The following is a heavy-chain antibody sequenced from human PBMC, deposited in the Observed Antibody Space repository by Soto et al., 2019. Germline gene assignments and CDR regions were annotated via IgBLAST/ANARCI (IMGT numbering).Heavy chain of an antibody. CDR2: ISYDGSNK. J-gene: IGHJ6*02. CDR1: GFTFSNNA. CDR3: ARGTTTSAFSAMDV. D-gene: IGHD1-1*01. V-gene: IGHV3-30-3*01. Sequence: QVQLVESGGGVVQPGRSLRLSCAASGFTFSNNAMDWVRQAPGKGLEWMAVISYDGSNKYIAESVKGRFTISRDNSKNTLFLQMNSLIAEDTAVYYCARGTTTSAFSAMDVWGQGTTVTVSS.